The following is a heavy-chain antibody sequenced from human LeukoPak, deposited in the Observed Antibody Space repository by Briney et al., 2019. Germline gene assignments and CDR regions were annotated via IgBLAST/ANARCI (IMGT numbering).Heavy chain of an antibody. CDR1: GGSISSSSYY. V-gene: IGHV4-39*07. D-gene: IGHD6-13*01. Sequence: SETLSLTCTVSGGSISSSSYYWGWIRQPPGKGLEWIGSIYYSGSTYYNPSLKSRVTISVDTSKNQFSLKLSSVTAADTAVYYCAREGPYSSSWYRHSNWFDPWGQGTLVTVSS. CDR2: IYYSGST. CDR3: AREGPYSSSWYRHSNWFDP. J-gene: IGHJ5*02.